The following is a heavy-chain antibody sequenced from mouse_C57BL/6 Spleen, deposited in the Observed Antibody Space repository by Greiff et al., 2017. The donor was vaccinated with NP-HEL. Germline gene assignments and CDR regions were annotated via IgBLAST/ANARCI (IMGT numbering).Heavy chain of an antibody. Sequence: EVKLMESGGGLVKPGGSLKLSCAASGFTFSSYAMSWVRQTPEKRLEWVATISDGGSYTYYPDNVKGRFTISRDNAKNNLYLQMSHLKSEDTAMYYCARENYSFYAMDYWGQGTSVTVSS. CDR3: ARENYSFYAMDY. V-gene: IGHV5-4*01. CDR1: GFTFSSYA. CDR2: ISDGGSYT. D-gene: IGHD2-12*01. J-gene: IGHJ4*01.